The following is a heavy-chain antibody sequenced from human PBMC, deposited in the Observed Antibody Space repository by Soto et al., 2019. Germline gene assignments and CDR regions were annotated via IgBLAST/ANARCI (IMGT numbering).Heavy chain of an antibody. CDR2: IIPIFGTA. J-gene: IGHJ6*02. Sequence: SVKVSCKASGGTFSSYAISWVRQAPGQGLEWMGGIIPIFGTANYAQKFQGRVTITADESTSTAYMELSSLRSEDTAVYYCAREGGWDCSGGSCYPRGYYYYGMDVWGQGTTVTV. CDR3: AREGGWDCSGGSCYPRGYYYYGMDV. D-gene: IGHD2-15*01. V-gene: IGHV1-69*13. CDR1: GGTFSSYA.